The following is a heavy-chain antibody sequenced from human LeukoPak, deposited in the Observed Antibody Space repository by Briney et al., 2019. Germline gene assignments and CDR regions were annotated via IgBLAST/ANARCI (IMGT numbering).Heavy chain of an antibody. D-gene: IGHD2-15*01. CDR3: ATDLGYCSGGSCYSPSP. V-gene: IGHV1-24*01. CDR1: GYTLTELS. J-gene: IGHJ4*02. CDR2: FDPEDGET. Sequence: ASVKVSCKVSGYTLTELSMHWVRQAPGKGLEWMGGFDPEDGETIYAQKFQGRVTMTEGTSTDTAYMELSSLRSEDTAVYYCATDLGYCSGGSCYSPSPWGQGTLVTVSS.